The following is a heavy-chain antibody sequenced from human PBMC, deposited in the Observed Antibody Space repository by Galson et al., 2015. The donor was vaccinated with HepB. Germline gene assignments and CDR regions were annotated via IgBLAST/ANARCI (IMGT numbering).Heavy chain of an antibody. J-gene: IGHJ4*02. D-gene: IGHD2-21*01. CDR1: GYTFSTYS. CDR2: ISGYSGNT. CDR3: ARDIGVGEDY. Sequence: SVKVSCKASGYTFSTYSISWVRQAPGQGLEWVGWISGYSGNTLYAQKLQGRVTLTTDTSTTTAYMELRSLTSDDTAVYYCARDIGVGEDYWGQGTLVTVSS. V-gene: IGHV1-18*01.